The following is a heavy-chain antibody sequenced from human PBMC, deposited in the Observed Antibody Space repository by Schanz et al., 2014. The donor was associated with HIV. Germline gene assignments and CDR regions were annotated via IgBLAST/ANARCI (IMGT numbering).Heavy chain of an antibody. V-gene: IGHV3-23*01. CDR3: AKAKGSYSATTFYFDF. Sequence: VQLLESGGGLVQPGGSLRLSCAASGLTFSDYAMTWVRQGAGKGLEWVSTISESGRYTYYADSVKGRFTISRDNSKNTLSLHMNSLRVEDTAVYYCAKAKGSYSATTFYFDFWGQGTLVTVSS. CDR2: ISESGRYT. CDR1: GLTFSDYA. J-gene: IGHJ4*02. D-gene: IGHD1-26*01.